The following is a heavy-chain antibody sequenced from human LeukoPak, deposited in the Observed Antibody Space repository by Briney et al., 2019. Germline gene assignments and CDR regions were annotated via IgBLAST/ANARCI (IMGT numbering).Heavy chain of an antibody. CDR1: GYTFTSFD. D-gene: IGHD3-16*01. CDR3: ARSRGVLGGGFDSFDV. J-gene: IGHJ3*01. Sequence: GASVEVSCKASGYTFTSFDINWVRQAPGQGLEWMGWMNPNSGSTGHAQKFQGRVTMTRSTSISTAYMELSSLTSADTAVYFCARSRGVLGGGFDSFDVWGQGTMVTVSS. CDR2: MNPNSGST. V-gene: IGHV1-8*02.